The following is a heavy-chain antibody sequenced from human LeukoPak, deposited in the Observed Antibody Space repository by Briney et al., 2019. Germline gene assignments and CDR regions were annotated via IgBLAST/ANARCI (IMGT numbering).Heavy chain of an antibody. CDR3: ARDLWGLVGATDWFDP. D-gene: IGHD1-26*01. CDR1: GGTFSSYT. Sequence: ASVKVSCKASGGTFSSYTISWVRQAPGQGLEWMGRIIPILGIADYAQKFQGRVTITADKSTSTAYMELSSLRSEDTAVYYCARDLWGLVGATDWFDPWGQGTLVTVSS. CDR2: IIPILGIA. V-gene: IGHV1-69*04. J-gene: IGHJ5*02.